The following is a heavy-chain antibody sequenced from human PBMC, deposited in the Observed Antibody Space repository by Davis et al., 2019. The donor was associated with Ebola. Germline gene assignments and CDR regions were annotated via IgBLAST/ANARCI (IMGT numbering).Heavy chain of an antibody. V-gene: IGHV3-23*01. CDR3: AKFGGGASRREY. D-gene: IGHD6-6*01. CDR2: IIGNGANT. Sequence: GESLKISCAASGFTFSNYAMSWVRQAPGKGLEWVGAIIGNGANTYYADSVKGRFSISRENSKNTLALQMNSLRAEDTAVYYCAKFGGGASRREYWGQGALVTVSS. J-gene: IGHJ4*02. CDR1: GFTFSNYA.